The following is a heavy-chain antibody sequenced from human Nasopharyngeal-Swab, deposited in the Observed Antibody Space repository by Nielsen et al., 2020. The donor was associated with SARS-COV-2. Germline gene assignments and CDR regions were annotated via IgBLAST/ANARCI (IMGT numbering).Heavy chain of an antibody. CDR2: IKSDGSST. J-gene: IGHJ4*02. V-gene: IGHV3-74*01. Sequence: GGSLRLSCAASGFTFSSYWMHWVRQAPGKGLVWVARIKSDGSSTSYADSVKGQFTISRDNAKNTLYLQMNSLRAEDTAVYYCARAYYFDSWGQGTLVTVSS. CDR1: GFTFSSYW. CDR3: ARAYYFDS.